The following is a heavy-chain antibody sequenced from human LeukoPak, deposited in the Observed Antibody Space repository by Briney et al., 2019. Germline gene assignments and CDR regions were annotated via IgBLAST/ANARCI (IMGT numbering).Heavy chain of an antibody. CDR1: GFTFSSYW. J-gene: IGHJ4*02. CDR3: ARGPQGKSGSPPYYFDY. CDR2: IKEDGSEK. D-gene: IGHD1-26*01. V-gene: IGHV3-7*04. Sequence: GGSLRLSCAVSGFTFSSYWMTWVRQAPGKGLEWVANIKEDGSEKHYVDSVKGRFTISRDNAKNALYLHMTSLRAEDTAVYYCARGPQGKSGSPPYYFDYWGQGTLVTVSS.